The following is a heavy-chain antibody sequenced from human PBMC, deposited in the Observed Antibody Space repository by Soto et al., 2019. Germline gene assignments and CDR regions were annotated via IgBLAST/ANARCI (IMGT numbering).Heavy chain of an antibody. CDR3: AKDDYFASTVTTSFDY. CDR2: ISGSGGST. Sequence: GGSLRLSCAASGFTFSSYAMSWVRQAPGKGLEWVSAISGSGGSTYYADSVKGRFTISRDNSKNTLYLQMNSLRAEDTAVYYCAKDDYFASTVTTSFDYWGQGTLVTVSS. J-gene: IGHJ4*02. V-gene: IGHV3-23*01. D-gene: IGHD4-17*01. CDR1: GFTFSSYA.